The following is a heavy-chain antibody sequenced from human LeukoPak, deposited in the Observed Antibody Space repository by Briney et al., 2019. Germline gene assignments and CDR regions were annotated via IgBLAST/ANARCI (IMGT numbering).Heavy chain of an antibody. CDR1: GFTFSRYS. CDR3: TSSHYDH. CDR2: ITNSSSTI. J-gene: IGHJ4*02. Sequence: PGGPLRLSCAASGFTFSRYSMNWVRQAPGKGLEWVSYITNSSSTIFYADSVKGRFTISRDNAKNSMYLQMSSLRAEDTAVYYCTSSHYDHWGQGTLVTVSS. V-gene: IGHV3-48*01. D-gene: IGHD6-6*01.